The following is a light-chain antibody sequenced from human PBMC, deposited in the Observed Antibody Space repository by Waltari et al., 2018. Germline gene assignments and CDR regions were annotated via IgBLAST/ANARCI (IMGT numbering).Light chain of an antibody. Sequence: IVLTQSPATLSLHPGDSHTLSCRPSQSVSSYLAWYQQKSGQAPRLLIYDASNRATGIPARFSGSGSGTDFTLTISSLEPEDFAVYYCQQRSNWPYTFGQGTKLEIK. J-gene: IGKJ2*01. CDR2: DAS. CDR1: QSVSSY. CDR3: QQRSNWPYT. V-gene: IGKV3-11*01.